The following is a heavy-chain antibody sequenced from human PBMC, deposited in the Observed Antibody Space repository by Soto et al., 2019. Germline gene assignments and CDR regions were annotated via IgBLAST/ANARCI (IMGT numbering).Heavy chain of an antibody. D-gene: IGHD3-22*01. CDR2: ISAYNGNT. CDR1: GYTFTSYG. V-gene: IGHV1-18*04. CDR3: ARGYYDSSGYYWKYFDY. Sequence: ASVKVSCKASGYTFTSYGISWVRQAPGQGLEWMGWISAYNGNTNYAQKLQGRVTMTTDTSTSTAYMELRSLRSDDTAVYYCARGYYDSSGYYWKYFDYWGQGTLVTVSS. J-gene: IGHJ4*02.